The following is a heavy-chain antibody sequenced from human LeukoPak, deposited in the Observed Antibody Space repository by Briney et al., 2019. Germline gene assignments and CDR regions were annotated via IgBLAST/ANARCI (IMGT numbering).Heavy chain of an antibody. CDR1: GFTFSTYV. CDR2: ISGSGGST. J-gene: IGHJ3*02. V-gene: IGHV3-23*01. CDR3: AKDRGGLLNAFDI. Sequence: PGGSLRLSCAASGFTFSTYVMTWVRQAPGKGLEWVSAISGSGGSTYYADSVKGRFTISRDNSKNTLYLQMNSLRAEDTAVYYCAKDRGGLLNAFDIWGQGTMVTVSS. D-gene: IGHD3-10*01.